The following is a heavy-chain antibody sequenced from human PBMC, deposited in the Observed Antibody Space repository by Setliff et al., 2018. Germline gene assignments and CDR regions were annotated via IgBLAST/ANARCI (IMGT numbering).Heavy chain of an antibody. CDR1: GSTFTDSI. V-gene: IGHV1-18*01. D-gene: IGHD2-15*01. Sequence: GASVKVSCKASGSTFTDSIVNWVRQAPGQGLEWVGWLSPYSGNTYSAQKFQGRLTLTTDTPTTTAYMELRSLTSGDTAIYYCARDGGGYCATTSCFHFDYWGQGTQVTVSS. CDR2: LSPYSGNT. CDR3: ARDGGGYCATTSCFHFDY. J-gene: IGHJ4*02.